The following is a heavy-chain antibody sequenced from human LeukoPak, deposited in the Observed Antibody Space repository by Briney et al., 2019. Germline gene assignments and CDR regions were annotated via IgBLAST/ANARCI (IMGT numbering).Heavy chain of an antibody. Sequence: SETLSLTCTVSGGSISSYYWSWIRQPPGKGLEWIGYIYYSGSTNYNPSLKSRVTISVDTSKYQFSLKLSSVTAADTAVYYCARVGSGYDFNHWGQGTLVTVSS. D-gene: IGHD5-12*01. J-gene: IGHJ4*02. CDR1: GGSISSYY. CDR3: ARVGSGYDFNH. CDR2: IYYSGST. V-gene: IGHV4-59*01.